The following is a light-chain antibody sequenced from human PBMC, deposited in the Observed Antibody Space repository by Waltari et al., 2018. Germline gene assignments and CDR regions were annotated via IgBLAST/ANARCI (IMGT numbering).Light chain of an antibody. CDR2: GAS. CDR1: QSISRY. Sequence: SCRASQSISRYLAWYQQKPGQAPRLLIYGASTRATGIPDRFSCSGSGTDFSLTISGLEPEDSAVYYCQHHFRLPATFGQGTKVEIK. CDR3: QHHFRLPAT. V-gene: IGKV3-20*01. J-gene: IGKJ1*01.